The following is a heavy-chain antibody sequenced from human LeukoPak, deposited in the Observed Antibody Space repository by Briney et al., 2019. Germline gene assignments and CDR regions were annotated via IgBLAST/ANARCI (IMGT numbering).Heavy chain of an antibody. CDR3: ARDTVVPAAMTYYYYGMDV. CDR1: GGSISGYY. J-gene: IGHJ6*04. V-gene: IGHV4-59*01. CDR2: IYYSGST. Sequence: PSETPSLTCTVSGGSISGYYWSWIRQPPGKGLEWIGYIYYSGSTNYNPSLKSRVTISVDTSKNQFSLKLSSVTAADTAVYYCARDTVVPAAMTYYYYGMDVWGKGTTVTVSS. D-gene: IGHD2-2*01.